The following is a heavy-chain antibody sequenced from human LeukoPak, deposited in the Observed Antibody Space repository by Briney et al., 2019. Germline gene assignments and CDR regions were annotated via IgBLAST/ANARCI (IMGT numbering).Heavy chain of an antibody. V-gene: IGHV3-30*02. Sequence: PGGSLRLSCAASGFAFSSYGMHWVRQATGKGLEWVAFIRYDGSNKYYADSVKGRFTISRDNSKNTLYLQMNSLRAEDTAVYYCAKGNVGATIYWGQGTLVTVSS. CDR3: AKGNVGATIY. CDR1: GFAFSSYG. D-gene: IGHD1-26*01. J-gene: IGHJ4*02. CDR2: IRYDGSNK.